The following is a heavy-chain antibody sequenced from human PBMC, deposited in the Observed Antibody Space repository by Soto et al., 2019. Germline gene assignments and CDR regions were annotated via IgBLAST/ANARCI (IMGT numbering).Heavy chain of an antibody. CDR1: GYSLSHPRMG. J-gene: IGHJ6*02. CDR3: ARVLYYGMKV. Sequence: QVTLKESGPVLVKPTETLTLTCTVSGYSLSHPRMGVSWIRQPPGKALEWLAHISAHDEKSYSTSLMTRLTISQDTSKSQVVLTMTNMDPVDTATYYCARVLYYGMKVWGQGTTVTVSS. V-gene: IGHV2-26*01. CDR2: ISAHDEK.